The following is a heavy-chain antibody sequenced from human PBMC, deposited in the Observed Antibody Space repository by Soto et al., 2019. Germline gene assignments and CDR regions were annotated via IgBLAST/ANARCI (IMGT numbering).Heavy chain of an antibody. CDR3: AAKGPRPYYYCSMDP. J-gene: IGHJ5*02. CDR2: ISGYNGDT. V-gene: IGHV1-18*01. Sequence: ASVKVSCKASGYTFTRYGISWVRQAPGQGLEWMGWISGYNGDTNYAQKFQGRVTMTVDTSTTTAFMELTSLTSDDRAVYYCAAKGPRPYYYCSMDPWGQGTLVTVSS. CDR1: GYTFTRYG. D-gene: IGHD1-26*01.